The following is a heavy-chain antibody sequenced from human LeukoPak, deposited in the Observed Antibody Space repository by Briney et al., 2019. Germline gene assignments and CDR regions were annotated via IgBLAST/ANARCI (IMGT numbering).Heavy chain of an antibody. CDR2: ISAYNGNT. Sequence: GASVKVSCKASGYTFTSYGISWVRQAPGQGLEWMGWISAYNGNTNYAQKLQGRVTMTTDTSTSTAYMELRSLRSDDTAVYYCAREGTLRYFDWSPTIDAFDIWGQGTMVTVSS. D-gene: IGHD3-9*01. CDR3: AREGTLRYFDWSPTIDAFDI. CDR1: GYTFTSYG. V-gene: IGHV1-18*01. J-gene: IGHJ3*02.